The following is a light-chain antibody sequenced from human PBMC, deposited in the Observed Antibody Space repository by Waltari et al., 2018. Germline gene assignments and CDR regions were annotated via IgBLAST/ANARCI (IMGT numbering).Light chain of an antibody. J-gene: IGKJ4*01. CDR2: GAS. V-gene: IGKV3-20*01. CDR3: QQYGSSPPLT. Sequence: EIVLTRAPGTLSLSPGERATLPSRASQSVSSSYLAWYQQKPGQAPRLLIYGASSRATGIPDRFSGSGSATAFTLTISRLEPEDFAVYYCQQYGSSPPLTFGGGTKVEIK. CDR1: QSVSSSY.